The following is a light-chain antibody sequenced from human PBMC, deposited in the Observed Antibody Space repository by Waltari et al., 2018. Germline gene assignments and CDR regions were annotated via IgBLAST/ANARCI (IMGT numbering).Light chain of an antibody. CDR3: SSYTSSSTWV. V-gene: IGLV2-14*01. CDR1: RSAVGGYNY. Sequence: QSALTQPASLSRSPGQSITISRPGTRSAVGGYNYVSWYHQHPGKAPNLMFYEVSKRPSGVSNRFSGSKSGNTASLTISGLQAEDEADYYCSSYTSSSTWVFGGGTKLTVL. CDR2: EVS. J-gene: IGLJ3*02.